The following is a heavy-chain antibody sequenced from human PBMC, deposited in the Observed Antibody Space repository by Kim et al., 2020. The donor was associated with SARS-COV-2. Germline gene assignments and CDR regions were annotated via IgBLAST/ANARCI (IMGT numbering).Heavy chain of an antibody. CDR1: GFTFSSYS. J-gene: IGHJ4*02. V-gene: IGHV3-48*04. D-gene: IGHD6-13*01. CDR2: ISSSSSTI. CDR3: AIAAAGLPIDY. Sequence: GGSLRLSCAASGFTFSSYSMNWVRQAPGKGLEWVSYISSSSSTIYYADSVKGRFTISRDNAKNSLYLQMNSLRAEDTAVYYCAIAAAGLPIDYWGQGTLVTVSS.